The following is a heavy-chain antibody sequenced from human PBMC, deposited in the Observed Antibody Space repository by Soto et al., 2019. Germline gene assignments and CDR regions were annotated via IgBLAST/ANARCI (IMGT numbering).Heavy chain of an antibody. D-gene: IGHD5-18*01. Sequence: GGSLRLSCAASGFTFSNAWMSWVRQAPGKGLEWVGRIKSKTDGGTTDYAAPVKGRFTISRDDSKNTLYLQMNSLKTEDTAVYYCTTEDTAMVRYYYYGMDVWGQGTTGTVS. CDR2: IKSKTDGGTT. V-gene: IGHV3-15*01. J-gene: IGHJ6*02. CDR1: GFTFSNAW. CDR3: TTEDTAMVRYYYYGMDV.